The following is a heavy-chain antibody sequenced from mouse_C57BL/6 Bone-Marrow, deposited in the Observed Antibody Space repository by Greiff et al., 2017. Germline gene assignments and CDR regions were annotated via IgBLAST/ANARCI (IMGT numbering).Heavy chain of an antibody. CDR2: IYPSDSET. CDR1: GYTFTSYW. Sequence: QVQLQQPGAELVRPGSSVKLSCKASGYTFTSYWMDWVKQRPGQGLEWIGNIYPSDSETHYNQKFKDKATLTVDKSSSTAYMQLSSLTSEDSAVYYCARAVYYCDYWGQGTTLTVSS. CDR3: ARAVYYCDY. J-gene: IGHJ2*01. D-gene: IGHD3-3*01. V-gene: IGHV1-61*01.